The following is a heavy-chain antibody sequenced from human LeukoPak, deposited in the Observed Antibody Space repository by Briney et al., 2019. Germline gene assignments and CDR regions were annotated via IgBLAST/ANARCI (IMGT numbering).Heavy chain of an antibody. Sequence: GGSLRLSCAASGFTFSNYGMNWVRQAPGKGLEWVSYISGISSTIYYADSVKGRFTISRDNAKNSLYLQMNSLRAEDTAVYYCARAGLRFLEWFGASDVWGKGTTVTVSS. CDR3: ARAGLRFLEWFGASDV. D-gene: IGHD3-3*01. CDR1: GFTFSNYG. CDR2: ISGISSTI. V-gene: IGHV3-48*04. J-gene: IGHJ6*04.